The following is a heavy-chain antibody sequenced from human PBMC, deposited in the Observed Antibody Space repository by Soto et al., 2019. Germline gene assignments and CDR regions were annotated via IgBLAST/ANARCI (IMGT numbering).Heavy chain of an antibody. J-gene: IGHJ6*02. CDR3: ARNVTYSSSRSPDSGMEV. D-gene: IGHD1-26*01. CDR2: IVPMLGTP. Sequence: QVQLVQSGAEVKEPGSSVRVSCKASGGTFDNFIMNWVRQTPGQGLEWMGGIVPMLGTPTYAEKFKGRVTISATGSTSTMYMEVTSLRSENAAIYYCARNVTYSSSRSPDSGMEVRGQGTTVTVSS. V-gene: IGHV1-69*01. CDR1: GGTFDNFI.